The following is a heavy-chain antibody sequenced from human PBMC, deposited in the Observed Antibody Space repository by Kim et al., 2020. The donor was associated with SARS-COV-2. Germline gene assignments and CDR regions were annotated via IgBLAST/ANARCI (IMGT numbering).Heavy chain of an antibody. Sequence: GGSLRLSCAASGFTFSNAWMSWVRQAPGKGLEWVGHIKSKTDGGTTDYAAPVKGRFTISRDDSKNTLYLQMNSLKTEDTAVYYCTRDYYYGSGSYSNYYYYGMDVWGQGTTVTVSS. J-gene: IGHJ6*02. D-gene: IGHD3-10*01. V-gene: IGHV3-15*01. CDR1: GFTFSNAW. CDR2: IKSKTDGGTT. CDR3: TRDYYYGSGSYSNYYYYGMDV.